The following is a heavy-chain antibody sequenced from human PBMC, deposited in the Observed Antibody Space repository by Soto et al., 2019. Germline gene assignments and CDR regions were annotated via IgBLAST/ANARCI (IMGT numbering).Heavy chain of an antibody. CDR2: ISYDGSNE. J-gene: IGHJ4*02. CDR1: GFTFSSHG. D-gene: IGHD2-2*01. CDR3: AKERMEQYQQLHFFDY. Sequence: QVHLVESGGGVVQPGRSLRLSCAASGFTFSSHGMHWLRQAPGKGLEWVTVISYDGSNEYYADSVKGRFTISRDNSKNMVYLQMNSLRAEDTAVYYCAKERMEQYQQLHFFDYWGQGALVIVSS. V-gene: IGHV3-30*18.